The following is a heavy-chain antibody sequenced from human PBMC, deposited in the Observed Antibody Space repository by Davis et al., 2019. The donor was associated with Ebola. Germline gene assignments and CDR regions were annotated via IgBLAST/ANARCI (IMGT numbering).Heavy chain of an antibody. Sequence: MPSETLSLTCTVSGGSISSYYWSWIRQSPGKGLEWIGEINHSGSTNYNPSLKSRVTISVDTSKNQFSLKLSSVTAADTAVYYCARHTSSSWPPFDYWGQGTLVTVSS. CDR2: INHSGST. CDR1: GGSISSYY. D-gene: IGHD6-13*01. J-gene: IGHJ4*02. CDR3: ARHTSSSWPPFDY. V-gene: IGHV4-34*01.